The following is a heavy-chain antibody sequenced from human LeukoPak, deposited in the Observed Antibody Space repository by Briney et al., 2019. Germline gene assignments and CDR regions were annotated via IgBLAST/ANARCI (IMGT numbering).Heavy chain of an antibody. CDR2: IRDDGSNK. D-gene: IGHD5-24*01. J-gene: IGHJ4*02. CDR3: ARGGRDGYNADY. CDR1: GFTFSSYG. V-gene: IGHV3-30*02. Sequence: GGSLRLSCAASGFTFSSYGMHWVRQAPGKGLEWVAFIRDDGSNKHYADSVKGRFTISRDNSKNTLYVQMNSLRAEDTAVYYCARGGRDGYNADYWGQGTLVTVSS.